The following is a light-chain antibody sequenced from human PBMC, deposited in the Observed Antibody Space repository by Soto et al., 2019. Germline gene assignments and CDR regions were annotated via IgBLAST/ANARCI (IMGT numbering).Light chain of an antibody. CDR2: GAF. CDR3: QQYGSSRT. CDR1: QSVSSN. J-gene: IGKJ1*01. Sequence: EIVMTQSPVTLSVSPGERVTLSCRASQSVSSNLAWYQQKPGQAPSLLIYGAFTRATGIPARFSGTGSGTDFTLTISRLEPEDFAVYYCQQYGSSRTFGQGTKVDIK. V-gene: IGKV3-20*01.